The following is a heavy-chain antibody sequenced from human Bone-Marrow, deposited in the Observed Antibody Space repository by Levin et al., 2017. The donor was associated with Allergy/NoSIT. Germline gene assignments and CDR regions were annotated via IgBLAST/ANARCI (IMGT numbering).Heavy chain of an antibody. Sequence: SQTLSLTCAIHGGSFSSFYWSWIRQSPGKGLEWIGEISHGGSPNYMSSLKSRVTISLDTSKKEFSLKMTSLTAADTAVYYCAGVGKAEGFCSGGSCYHGFDAWGQGTMVTVSS. V-gene: IGHV4-34*01. D-gene: IGHD2-15*01. CDR3: AGVGKAEGFCSGGSCYHGFDA. CDR1: GGSFSSFY. J-gene: IGHJ3*01. CDR2: ISHGGSP.